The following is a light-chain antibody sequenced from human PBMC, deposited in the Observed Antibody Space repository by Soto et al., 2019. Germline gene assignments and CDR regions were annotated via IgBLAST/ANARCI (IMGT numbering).Light chain of an antibody. V-gene: IGKV3-15*01. CDR2: HAS. Sequence: EIVMTQSPATVSVSPGERATLSCRASQSVSDKLAWYQQKPGQAPRLLIYHASARATGIPARFSGSGSGTEFTLTISGLQSEDFAVYYCQQYNNWPPWTFGQGTKVDIK. J-gene: IGKJ1*01. CDR1: QSVSDK. CDR3: QQYNNWPPWT.